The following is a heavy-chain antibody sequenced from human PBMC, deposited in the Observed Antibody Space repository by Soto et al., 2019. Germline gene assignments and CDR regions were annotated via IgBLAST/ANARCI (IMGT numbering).Heavy chain of an antibody. CDR3: AKDTGPYKRATQH. Sequence: GGSLRLSCAASGFTFDDYAMHWVRQAPGKGLEWVSGISWNSGSIGYADSVKGRFTISRDNAKNSLYLQMNSLRAEDTALYYCAKDTGPYKRATQHWGQGTLVTVSS. V-gene: IGHV3-9*01. D-gene: IGHD1-1*01. CDR1: GFTFDDYA. J-gene: IGHJ1*01. CDR2: ISWNSGSI.